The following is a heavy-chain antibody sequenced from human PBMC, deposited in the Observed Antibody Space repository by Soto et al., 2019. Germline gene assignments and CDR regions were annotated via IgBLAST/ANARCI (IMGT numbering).Heavy chain of an antibody. D-gene: IGHD5-12*01. V-gene: IGHV2-5*02. CDR2: IYWDDDK. CDR1: GFSLSANDVA. J-gene: IGHJ4*02. CDR3: ARRTSGYGVDN. Sequence: QITLKESGPTLVKPTQTLTLTCTFSGFSLSANDVAVGWIRQPPGKALEWLALIYWDDDKRYSPSLKSRLTITKDTSKNQVVLTMTNVDPVDTATYYCARRTSGYGVDNWGQGTLVTVSS.